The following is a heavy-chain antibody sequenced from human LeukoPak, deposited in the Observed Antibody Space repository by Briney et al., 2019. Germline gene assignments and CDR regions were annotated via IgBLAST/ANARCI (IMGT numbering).Heavy chain of an antibody. V-gene: IGHV3-66*01. J-gene: IGHJ6*02. Sequence: GGSLRLSCAASGFTVSSNYMSWVRQAPGKGLEWVSVIYSGGSTYYADSVKGRFTISRDNSKNTLYLQMNSLRAEDTAVYYCARTLGYCSSTSCYADYGMDVWGQGTRSPSP. D-gene: IGHD2-2*01. CDR2: IYSGGST. CDR3: ARTLGYCSSTSCYADYGMDV. CDR1: GFTVSSNY.